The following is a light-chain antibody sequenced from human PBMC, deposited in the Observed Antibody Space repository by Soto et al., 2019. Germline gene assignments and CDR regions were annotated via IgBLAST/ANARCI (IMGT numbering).Light chain of an antibody. CDR3: QQRSNWPPVIT. Sequence: EIVMTQSPATLSVSPGETATLSCRASQSLTSYLAWYQQKPDQAPRLLISDASKRAPGIPARFSGSGSGTDFTLTISSLEPEDFAVYYCQQRSNWPPVITFGGGTKVDIK. J-gene: IGKJ4*01. V-gene: IGKV3-11*01. CDR2: DAS. CDR1: QSLTSY.